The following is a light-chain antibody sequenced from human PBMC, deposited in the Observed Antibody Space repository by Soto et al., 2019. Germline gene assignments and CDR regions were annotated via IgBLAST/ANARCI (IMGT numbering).Light chain of an antibody. V-gene: IGKV3-20*01. CDR3: HPYTSPPWT. CDR2: DAS. Sequence: EIVLTQSPGTLSLSPGERATLSCRASQTVPGNYLAWLQHKPGQAPRLLIYDASSRATCIPARFSGSGSGTSFTPNIARLEPDDFAVDYWHPYTSPPWTLGQGTKVETK. CDR1: QTVPGNY. J-gene: IGKJ1*01.